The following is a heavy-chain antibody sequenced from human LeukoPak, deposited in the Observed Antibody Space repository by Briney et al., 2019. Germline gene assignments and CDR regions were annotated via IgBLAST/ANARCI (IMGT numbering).Heavy chain of an antibody. D-gene: IGHD1-14*01. J-gene: IGHJ5*02. V-gene: IGHV3-64D*06. CDR2: ISINGSST. CDR1: GTAFRTYA. Sequence: PGESLRLSCTASGTAFRTYAMHWVRQPPGKGLYYVSAISINGSSTYYADSERRRFTIPRDTSKNTLHLQMSSLSPDATAVYYCVRTSDENPLGWFDPWGQGALVTVSS. CDR3: VRTSDENPLGWFDP.